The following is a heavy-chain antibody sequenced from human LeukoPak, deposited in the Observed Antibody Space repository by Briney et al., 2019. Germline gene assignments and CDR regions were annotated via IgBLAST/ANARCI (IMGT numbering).Heavy chain of an antibody. CDR2: ISGSGGST. CDR3: AKRDACDGSGFSPLFDY. J-gene: IGHJ4*02. D-gene: IGHD3-22*01. V-gene: IGHV3-23*01. Sequence: PGGSLRLSCAASGFSFSNYAMSWVRQAPGKGLEWVSGISGSGGSTYYADSVKGRFTISRDNSKNTLYLQMNSLRAEDTAVYYCAKRDACDGSGFSPLFDYWGQGALVTASS. CDR1: GFSFSNYA.